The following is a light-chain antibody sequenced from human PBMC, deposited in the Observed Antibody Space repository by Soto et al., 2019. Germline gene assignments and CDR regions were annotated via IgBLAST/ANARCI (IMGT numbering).Light chain of an antibody. Sequence: DIQITQSHSTLTTSVGARVTSPCRVSQTVNTWLAWYQQKPGKAPKVLIFDASSLKTGVPSRFSGSGSGTEFTLTISNLQPDDFATYYCQQYDSYSSGPFGQGAKVDI. J-gene: IGKJ1*01. CDR2: DAS. V-gene: IGKV1-5*01. CDR1: QTVNTW. CDR3: QQYDSYSSGP.